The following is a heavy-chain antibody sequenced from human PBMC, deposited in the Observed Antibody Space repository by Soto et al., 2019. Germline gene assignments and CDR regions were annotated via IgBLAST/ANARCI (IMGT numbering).Heavy chain of an antibody. CDR3: ASLRLGVAATVYGAFDI. J-gene: IGHJ3*02. D-gene: IGHD2-15*01. Sequence: ASVKVSCKASGYTFTSYAMHWVRQAPGQRLEWMGWINAGNGDTKYSQKFQGRATITRDTSASTAYMELSSLRSEDTAVYYCASLRLGVAATVYGAFDIWGQGTLVTVS. CDR2: INAGNGDT. V-gene: IGHV1-3*01. CDR1: GYTFTSYA.